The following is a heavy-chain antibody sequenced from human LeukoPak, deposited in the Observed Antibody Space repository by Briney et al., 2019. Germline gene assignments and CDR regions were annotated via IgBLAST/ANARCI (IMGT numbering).Heavy chain of an antibody. CDR2: ISYDGSSK. V-gene: IGHV3-30-3*01. J-gene: IGHJ3*02. CDR3: ARANGDYEDAFDI. CDR1: GFTFSSYA. D-gene: IGHD4-17*01. Sequence: GGSLRLSCAASGFTFSSYAMHWVRQAPGKGLEWVAVISYDGSSKYYADSVKGRFTISRDNSKNTLYLQMNSLRAEDTAVYYCARANGDYEDAFDIWGQGTMVTVSS.